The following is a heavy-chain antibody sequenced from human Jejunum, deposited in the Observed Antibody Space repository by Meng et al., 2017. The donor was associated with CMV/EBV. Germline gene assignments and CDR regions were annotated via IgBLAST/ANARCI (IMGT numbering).Heavy chain of an antibody. D-gene: IGHD3-10*01. CDR2: INQDGSSK. V-gene: IGHV3-7*01. J-gene: IGHJ4*02. Sequence: LILSCAASGFIFENYWMSWVRQAPGKGLEWVANINQDGSSKDYVASVKGRFAISRDNANNLLHLQMNNLRAEDTAVYYCGGPPLSGGGQGTLVTVSS. CDR1: GFIFENYW. CDR3: GGPPLSG.